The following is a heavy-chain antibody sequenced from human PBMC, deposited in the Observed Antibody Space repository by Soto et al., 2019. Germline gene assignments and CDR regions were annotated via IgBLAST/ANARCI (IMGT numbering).Heavy chain of an antibody. CDR1: GYTFTSYG. D-gene: IGHD6-19*01. Sequence: ASVKVSCKASGYTFTSYGISWVRQAPGQGLEWMGWISAYNGNTNYAQKFQGRVTITADESTSTAYMELSSLRSEDTAVYYCARDQATYSSGWYSYYYGMDVWGQGTTVTVSS. V-gene: IGHV1-18*01. CDR3: ARDQATYSSGWYSYYYGMDV. J-gene: IGHJ6*02. CDR2: ISAYNGNT.